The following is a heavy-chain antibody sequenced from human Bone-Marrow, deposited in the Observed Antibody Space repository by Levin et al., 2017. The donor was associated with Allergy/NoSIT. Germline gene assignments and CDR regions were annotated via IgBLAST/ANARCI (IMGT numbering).Heavy chain of an antibody. CDR3: ATDVGFAVAGRPYYFDS. J-gene: IGHJ4*02. CDR1: GFTFSTYW. D-gene: IGHD6-19*01. Sequence: SCAASGFTFSTYWMTWIRQAPGKGLEWVANIKYDGTDKYYVDSVRGRFTISRDNAKNSVYLQMKSLRAEDTAVYYCATDVGFAVAGRPYYFDSWGQGTLVTVSS. CDR2: IKYDGTDK. V-gene: IGHV3-7*01.